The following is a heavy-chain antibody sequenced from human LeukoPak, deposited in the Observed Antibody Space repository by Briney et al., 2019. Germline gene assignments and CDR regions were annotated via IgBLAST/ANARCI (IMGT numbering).Heavy chain of an antibody. CDR2: ISAYNGNT. D-gene: IGHD3-22*01. CDR3: ARVEYYYDSSGYFPPGY. CDR1: GYTFTSYG. J-gene: IGHJ4*02. V-gene: IGHV1-18*01. Sequence: GASVKVSCKASGYTFTSYGISWVRQAPGQGLEWMGWISAYNGNTNYAQKLQGRVTMTTDTSTSTAYMELRSLRSDDTAVYYCARVEYYYDSSGYFPPGYWGQGTLVTVSS.